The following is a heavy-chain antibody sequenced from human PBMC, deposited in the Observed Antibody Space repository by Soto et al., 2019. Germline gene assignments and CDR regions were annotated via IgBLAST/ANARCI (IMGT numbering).Heavy chain of an antibody. CDR1: GYSFTSYW. V-gene: IGHV5-10-1*01. D-gene: IGHD2-8*01. CDR3: ARQGDIVLMVNGRDV. J-gene: IGHJ6*02. CDR2: IDPSDSYI. Sequence: PGESLKISCKASGYSFTSYWITWVRQMPGKGLEWMGRIDPSDSYINYSPSFQGHVTISADKSIGTAYLQWSSLKASDTAMYYCARQGDIVLMVNGRDVCDQGTTGTVS.